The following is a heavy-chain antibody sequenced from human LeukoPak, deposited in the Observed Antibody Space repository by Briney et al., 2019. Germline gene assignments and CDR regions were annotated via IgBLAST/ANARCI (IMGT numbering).Heavy chain of an antibody. V-gene: IGHV1-2*02. Sequence: RASVNVSCKASGYTFIDHYIHWVRQAPGQGLESMGWINPNIGDTNYAQKFQGRVTMTSNTSSSTAYMELSRLRSDDTAVYYCARAGHNSDSGGYDCWGQGTLVTVSS. D-gene: IGHD3-22*01. CDR1: GYTFIDHY. J-gene: IGHJ4*02. CDR2: INPNIGDT. CDR3: ARAGHNSDSGGYDC.